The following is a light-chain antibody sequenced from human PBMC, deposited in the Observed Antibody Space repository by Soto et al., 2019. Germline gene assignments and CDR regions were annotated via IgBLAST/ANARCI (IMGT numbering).Light chain of an antibody. J-gene: IGLJ2*01. CDR1: SSNIGSNT. CDR2: STN. CDR3: AAWDDSLNVLV. V-gene: IGLV1-44*01. Sequence: QSVLTQPPSASGTPGQRVTISCSGSSSNIGSNTVNWYQQLPGTAPKLLIYSTNQRPSGVHDRLSGSKSGTSASLAISGLQSEDEGDYYCAAWDDSLNVLVFGGGTKLTVL.